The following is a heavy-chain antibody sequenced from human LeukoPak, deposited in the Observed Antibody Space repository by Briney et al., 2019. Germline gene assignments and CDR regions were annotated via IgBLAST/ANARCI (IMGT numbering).Heavy chain of an antibody. J-gene: IGHJ6*03. D-gene: IGHD5-24*01. CDR3: ARDRDGYYYYMDV. V-gene: IGHV3-20*01. Sequence: GGSLRLSCVASGFTFDDYGMSWVRQAPGKGLEWVSGINWNGGSTGYADSVKGRFTISRDNAKNSLYLQMNSLRAEDTALYHCARDRDGYYYYMDVWGKGTTVTVSS. CDR1: GFTFDDYG. CDR2: INWNGGST.